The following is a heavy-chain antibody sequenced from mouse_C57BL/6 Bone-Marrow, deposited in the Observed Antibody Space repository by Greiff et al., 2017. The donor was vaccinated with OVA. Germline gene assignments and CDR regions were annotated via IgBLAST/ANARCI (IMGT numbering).Heavy chain of an antibody. CDR3: TTHCPVV. J-gene: IGHJ1*03. Sequence: EVQLQQSGAELVRPGASVKLSCTASGFTFTDDYMHWVQQRPEQGLEWIGWIDPENGDTEYASKFQGKATITADTSSNTAYLQLSSLTSEDTAVYYCTTHCPVVWGKGTTVTVSS. V-gene: IGHV14-4*01. CDR1: GFTFTDDY. CDR2: IDPENGDT.